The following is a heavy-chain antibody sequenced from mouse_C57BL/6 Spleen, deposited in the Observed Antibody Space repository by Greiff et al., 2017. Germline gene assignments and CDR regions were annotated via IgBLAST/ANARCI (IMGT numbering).Heavy chain of an antibody. CDR1: GYTFTSYG. V-gene: IGHV1-81*01. J-gene: IGHJ2*01. CDR3: ARDGYDGY. D-gene: IGHD2-2*01. Sequence: QVQLQQSGAELARPGASVKLSCKASGYTFTSYGISWVKQRTGQGLEWIGEIYPRSGNTYYNEKFKGKDTLTADKSSSTAYMELRSLTSEDSAVYFCARDGYDGYWGQGTTLTVSS. CDR2: IYPRSGNT.